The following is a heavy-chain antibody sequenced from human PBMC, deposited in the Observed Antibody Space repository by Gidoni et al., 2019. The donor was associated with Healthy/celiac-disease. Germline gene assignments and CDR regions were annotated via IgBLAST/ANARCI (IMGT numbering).Heavy chain of an antibody. D-gene: IGHD1-26*01. J-gene: IGHJ4*02. CDR2: ISSSSSTI. CDR3: ASPGVVGATRGYFDY. Sequence: EVQLVESGGGLVQPGGSLRLSCAASGFTFSSYSMNWVRQAPGKGLEWVSYISSSSSTIYYADSVKGRFTISRDNAKNSLYLQMNSLRAEDTAVYYCASPGVVGATRGYFDYWGQGTLVTVSS. V-gene: IGHV3-48*01. CDR1: GFTFSSYS.